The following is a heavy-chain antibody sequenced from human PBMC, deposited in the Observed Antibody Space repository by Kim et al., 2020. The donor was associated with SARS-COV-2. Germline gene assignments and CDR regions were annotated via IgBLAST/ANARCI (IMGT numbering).Heavy chain of an antibody. J-gene: IGHJ6*01. Sequence: ASVKVSCKASGYTFTSYAIHWVRQAPGQRLEWMGGINAGNGTTKYAQKFQGRVTITRDTSTSTAYMELSSLRSEDTAVYYCASTSHNSSSGTAYYYYGLD. D-gene: IGHD6-13*01. V-gene: IGHV1-3*01. CDR3: ASTSHNSSSGTAYYYYGLD. CDR1: GYTFTSYA. CDR2: INAGNGTT.